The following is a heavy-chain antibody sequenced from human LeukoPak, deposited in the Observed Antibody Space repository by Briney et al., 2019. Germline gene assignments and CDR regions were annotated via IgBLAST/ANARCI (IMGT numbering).Heavy chain of an antibody. J-gene: IGHJ3*01. CDR3: AKDLALPGTGGGFDV. CDR2: ISGDGDKA. CDR1: RFTFTTYA. Sequence: GGSLRLSCAASRFTFTTYAINWVRQTPGKGLEWVSGISGDGDKAYYADSVKGRFTVSRDNSKNTVSLQMSSLRAEDTALYYCAKDLALPGTGGGFDVWGQGTRVAVSS. V-gene: IGHV3-23*01. D-gene: IGHD6-19*01.